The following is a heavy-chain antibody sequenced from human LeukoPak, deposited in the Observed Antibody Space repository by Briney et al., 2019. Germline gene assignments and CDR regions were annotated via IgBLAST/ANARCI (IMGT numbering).Heavy chain of an antibody. D-gene: IGHD3-3*01. Sequence: ASVKVSCKAPGSTFTKYIIHWVRQAPGQGFEWVGGIDPNGGRTFHAQKFQDRVTLTRDLSPTTVYMELSSLREEDTAVYYCMRALTISGIGPPPAWGQGTLLTVSS. V-gene: IGHV1-46*01. J-gene: IGHJ5*02. CDR2: IDPNGGRT. CDR1: GSTFTKYI. CDR3: MRALTISGIGPPPA.